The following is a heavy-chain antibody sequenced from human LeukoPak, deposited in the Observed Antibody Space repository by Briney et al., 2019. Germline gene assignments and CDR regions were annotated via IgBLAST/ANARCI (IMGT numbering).Heavy chain of an antibody. V-gene: IGHV3-23*01. CDR1: GFTFSGYA. J-gene: IGHJ4*02. CDR2: ISGSGGST. Sequence: GGSLRLSCAASGFTFSGYAMSWVRQAPGKGLEWVSAISGSGGSTYYADSVKGRFTISRDNSKNTLYLQMNSLRAEDTAVYYCAKILVGSYSSSWSSTFDYWGQGTLVTVSS. D-gene: IGHD6-13*01. CDR3: AKILVGSYSSSWSSTFDY.